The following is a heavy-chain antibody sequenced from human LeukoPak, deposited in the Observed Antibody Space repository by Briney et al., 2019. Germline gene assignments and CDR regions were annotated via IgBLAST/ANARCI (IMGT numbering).Heavy chain of an antibody. CDR2: IYYSGAN. V-gene: IGHV4-39*02. CDR3: VRVRGYWLVRGYLDY. D-gene: IGHD6-19*01. J-gene: IGHJ4*02. CDR1: GGSMSSSSYY. Sequence: KASETLSLTCTVSGGSMSSSSYYWGWIRQSPGKGLGWIGSIYYSGANHYNPSLKSRVTMSVDTSKNQFSVKLTSVTATDTAVYYCVRVRGYWLVRGYLDYWGQGTQVTVSS.